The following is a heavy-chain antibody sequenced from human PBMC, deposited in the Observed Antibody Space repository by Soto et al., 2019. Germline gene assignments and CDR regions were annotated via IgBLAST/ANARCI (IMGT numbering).Heavy chain of an antibody. CDR1: GGSISSYY. D-gene: IGHD3-9*01. V-gene: IGHV4-59*01. Sequence: SETLSLTCTVSGGSISSYYWSWIRQPPGKGLEWIGYIYYSGSTNYNPSLKSRVTISVDTSKNQFSLKLSSVTAADTAVYYCARSYYYILTGYYNVYWFDLWGQGTLVTVSS. J-gene: IGHJ5*02. CDR3: ARSYYYILTGYYNVYWFDL. CDR2: IYYSGST.